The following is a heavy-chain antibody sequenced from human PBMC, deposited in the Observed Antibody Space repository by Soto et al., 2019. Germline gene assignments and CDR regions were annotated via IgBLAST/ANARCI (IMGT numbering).Heavy chain of an antibody. D-gene: IGHD2-2*01. Sequence: GASVKVSCKASGYTFTGYALHWLRQAPGQGLEWMGLINGGNGRTEYSQNFQGRVTLTRDISATTGYMELSSLRSEDTAVYYCTRDLGRNYAAYWAQGTLDPVSS. J-gene: IGHJ4*02. CDR3: TRDLGRNYAAY. CDR2: INGGNGRT. CDR1: GYTFTGYA. V-gene: IGHV1-3*01.